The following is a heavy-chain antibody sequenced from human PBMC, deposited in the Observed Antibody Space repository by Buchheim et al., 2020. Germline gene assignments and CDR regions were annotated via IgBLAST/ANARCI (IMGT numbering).Heavy chain of an antibody. D-gene: IGHD2-2*01. J-gene: IGHJ4*02. V-gene: IGHV3-15*01. CDR2: IRTKADGATT. Sequence: EVRLVESGGGLVKPGGSLRLSCAASGFTFTTAWMSWVRQAPGKGLEWIGRIRTKADGATTDYAAPVEGRFTISRDDSQNMLYLQMNSLRTEDTAVYFCATDLFCTTTTCRYWGQGTL. CDR1: GFTFTTAW. CDR3: ATDLFCTTTTCRY.